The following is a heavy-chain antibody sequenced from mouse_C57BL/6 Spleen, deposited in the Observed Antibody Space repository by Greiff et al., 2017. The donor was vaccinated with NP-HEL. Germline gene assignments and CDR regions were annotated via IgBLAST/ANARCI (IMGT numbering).Heavy chain of an antibody. CDR1: GYSITSGYY. D-gene: IGHD2-4*01. CDR3: ASYYDDDVDYAMDY. V-gene: IGHV3-6*01. CDR2: ISYDGSN. Sequence: EVQRVESGPGLVKPSQSLSLTCSVTGYSITSGYYWNWIRQFPGNKLEWMGYISYDGSNNYNPSLKNRISITRDTSKNQFFLKLNSVTTEDTATYYGASYYDDDVDYAMDYWGQGTSVTVSS. J-gene: IGHJ4*01.